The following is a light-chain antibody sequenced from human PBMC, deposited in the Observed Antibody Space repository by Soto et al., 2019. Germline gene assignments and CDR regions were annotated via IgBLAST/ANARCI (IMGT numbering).Light chain of an antibody. CDR1: STNIGSNT. CDR2: SSN. CDR3: AACDDSLNGVV. V-gene: IGLV1-44*01. Sequence: QSVLTQSPSASGTPGQWVTISCTGSSTNIGSNTVSWYQQLPGTAPKLLIYSSNQRPSGVPDRFSGSKSGTSASLAVSGLQSEDEADYYCAACDDSLNGVVFGGGTKVTVL. J-gene: IGLJ2*01.